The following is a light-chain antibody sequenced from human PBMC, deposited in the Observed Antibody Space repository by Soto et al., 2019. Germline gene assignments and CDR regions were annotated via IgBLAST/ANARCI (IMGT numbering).Light chain of an antibody. V-gene: IGKV3-20*01. CDR3: QQYNNWPRT. CDR1: QSVSSSY. J-gene: IGKJ1*01. Sequence: EIVLTQCPGTLSLSPWETATLSCRASQSVSSSYLAWYQQKPGQAPRLLIYGASSRATGIPDRFSGSGSGTDFTLTISSLQSEDFAVYYCQQYNNWPRTFGQGTKVDIK. CDR2: GAS.